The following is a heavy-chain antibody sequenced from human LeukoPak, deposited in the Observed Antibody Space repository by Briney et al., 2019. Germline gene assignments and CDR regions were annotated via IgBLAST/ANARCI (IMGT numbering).Heavy chain of an antibody. CDR1: GYSFTRYW. J-gene: IGHJ3*02. Sequence: GESLKISCNGSGYSFTRYWIGWVRQMPGKGLEWMGIIYPGDSDTRYSPSFQGQVTISADKSISTAYLQWSSLEASDTAMYYCASAQERDAFDIWGQGTMVTVSS. CDR3: ASAQERDAFDI. V-gene: IGHV5-51*01. CDR2: IYPGDSDT.